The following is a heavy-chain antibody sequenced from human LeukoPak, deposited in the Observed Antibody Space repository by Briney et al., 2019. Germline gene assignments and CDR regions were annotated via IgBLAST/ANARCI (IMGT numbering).Heavy chain of an antibody. CDR1: GFTFSNYA. D-gene: IGHD2-2*02. V-gene: IGHV3-23*01. J-gene: IGHJ4*02. CDR2: ISGSGGST. CDR3: AKEGLYCSSTSCYTWGNFDY. Sequence: GGSLRLSCAASGFTFSNYAMSWARQAPGKGLEWVSVISGSGGSTYYADSVKGRFTISRDKSKNTLYLQMNSLRAEDTAVYYCAKEGLYCSSTSCYTWGNFDYWGQGTLVTVSS.